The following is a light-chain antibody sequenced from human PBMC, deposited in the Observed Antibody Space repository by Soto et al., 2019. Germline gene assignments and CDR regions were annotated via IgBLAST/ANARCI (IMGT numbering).Light chain of an antibody. J-gene: IGKJ2*01. CDR1: QSISSN. V-gene: IGKV1-39*01. Sequence: DIQMTQSPSSLSASVGDRVTITCRASQSISSNLNWYQQKPGEAPKLLIYVASSLQSGVPSRFSGSESGTDYTLTISSLQPLDFATIYFQLSYSTPYTFGQGTNLEIK. CDR3: QLSYSTPYT. CDR2: VAS.